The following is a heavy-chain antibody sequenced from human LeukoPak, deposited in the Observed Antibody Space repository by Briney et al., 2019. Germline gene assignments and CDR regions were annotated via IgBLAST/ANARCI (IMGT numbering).Heavy chain of an antibody. Sequence: ASVKVSCKASGYIFSSNDINWVRQAAGLGLEWMGWMNPNSGDTGYTQKFQGRVAMTRSTSITTAYMELSSLRSEDTAVYYCASGPFGSGSFLDYWGQGTLVTVSS. CDR3: ASGPFGSGSFLDY. D-gene: IGHD3-10*01. CDR1: GYIFSSND. J-gene: IGHJ4*02. CDR2: MNPNSGDT. V-gene: IGHV1-8*01.